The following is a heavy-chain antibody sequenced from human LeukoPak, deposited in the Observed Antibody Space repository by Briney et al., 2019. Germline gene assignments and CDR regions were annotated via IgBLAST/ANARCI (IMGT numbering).Heavy chain of an antibody. J-gene: IGHJ4*02. D-gene: IGHD6-6*01. CDR2: FDPEDGET. CDR1: GYTLTELS. CDR3: ETDSFVQYFDY. V-gene: IGHV1-24*01. Sequence: ASVKVSCKVSGYTLTELSMHWVRQAPGKGLEWMGGFDPEDGETIYAQKFQGRVTTTKDTSTDTAYMELSSLRSEDTAVYYCETDSFVQYFDYWGQGTLVTVSS.